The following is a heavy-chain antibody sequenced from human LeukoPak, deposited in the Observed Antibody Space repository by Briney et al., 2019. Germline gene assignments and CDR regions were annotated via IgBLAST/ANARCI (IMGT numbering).Heavy chain of an antibody. V-gene: IGHV1-69*04. D-gene: IGHD3-22*01. J-gene: IGHJ4*02. CDR3: ASSIRDSSGGDY. CDR2: IIPILGIA. CDR1: GGTFSSYA. Sequence: ASVKVSCKASGGTFSSYAISWVRQAPGQGLEWMGRIIPILGIANYAQKFQGRVTITADKSTSTAYMELSSLRSEDTAVYYCASSIRDSSGGDYWGQGTLVTVSS.